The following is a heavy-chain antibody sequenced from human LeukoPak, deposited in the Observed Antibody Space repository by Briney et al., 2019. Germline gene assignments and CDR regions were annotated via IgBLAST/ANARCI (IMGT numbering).Heavy chain of an antibody. D-gene: IGHD1-26*01. J-gene: IGHJ4*02. V-gene: IGHV1-24*01. CDR3: ATGGRWELLVSAAN. Sequence: GASVKVSCKVSGYTLTELSMHWVRQAPGKGLEWMGGFDPEDGETIYAQKFQGRVTMTEDTSTDTAYMELSSLRSEDTAVYYCATGGRWELLVSAANWGQGTLVTVSS. CDR2: FDPEDGET. CDR1: GYTLTELS.